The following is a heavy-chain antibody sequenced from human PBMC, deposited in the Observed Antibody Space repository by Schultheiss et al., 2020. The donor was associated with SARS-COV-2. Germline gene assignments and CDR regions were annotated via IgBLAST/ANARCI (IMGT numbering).Heavy chain of an antibody. J-gene: IGHJ4*02. V-gene: IGHV4-39*07. CDR1: GGSISSGGYY. D-gene: IGHD1-26*01. CDR3: ASLVGATHWFDY. CDR2: IYYSGST. Sequence: SETLSLTCTVSGGSISSGGYYWSWIRQHPGKGLEWIGSIYYSGSTNYNPSLKSRVTISVDTSKNQFSLKLSSVTAADTAVYYCASLVGATHWFDYWGQGTLVTVSS.